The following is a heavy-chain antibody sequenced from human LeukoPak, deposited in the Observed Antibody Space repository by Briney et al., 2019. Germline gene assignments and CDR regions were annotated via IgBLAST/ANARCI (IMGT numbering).Heavy chain of an antibody. CDR2: ISSSSSYI. J-gene: IGHJ6*03. V-gene: IGHV3-21*01. D-gene: IGHD3-9*01. Sequence: GGSLRLSCAASGFTFSSYSMNWVRQAPGKGLEWVSSISSSSSYIYYADSVKGRFTISRDNAKNSLYLQMNSLRADDTAVYYCARITYYDILTGYSTAMDVWGKGTTVTVSS. CDR3: ARITYYDILTGYSTAMDV. CDR1: GFTFSSYS.